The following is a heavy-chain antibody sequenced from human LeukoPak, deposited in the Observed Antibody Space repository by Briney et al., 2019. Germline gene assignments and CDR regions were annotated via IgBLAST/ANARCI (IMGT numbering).Heavy chain of an antibody. D-gene: IGHD6-13*01. CDR2: INHSGST. V-gene: IGHV4-34*01. CDR1: GGSFSGYY. CDR3: ARATYSSSWFY. Sequence: KPSETLSLTCAVYGGSFSGYYWSWIRQPPGKGLEWIGEINHSGSTNYNPSLKSRVTISVDTSKNQFSLKLSSVTAADTAVYYCARATYSSSWFYWGQGTLVTVSS. J-gene: IGHJ4*02.